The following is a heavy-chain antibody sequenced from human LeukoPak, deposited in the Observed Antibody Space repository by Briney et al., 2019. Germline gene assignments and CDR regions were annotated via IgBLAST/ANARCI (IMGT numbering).Heavy chain of an antibody. Sequence: SETLSLTCVVSGDSISSNKWWSWVRQPPGKGLEWIGEIYHSGSTNYNPSLKSRVTISVDKSTNQFSLKLSSVTAADTAVYYCARGLIGYCSGGSCYWFDPWGQGTLVTVSS. CDR2: IYHSGST. J-gene: IGHJ5*02. CDR1: GDSISSNKW. CDR3: ARGLIGYCSGGSCYWFDP. D-gene: IGHD2-15*01. V-gene: IGHV4-4*02.